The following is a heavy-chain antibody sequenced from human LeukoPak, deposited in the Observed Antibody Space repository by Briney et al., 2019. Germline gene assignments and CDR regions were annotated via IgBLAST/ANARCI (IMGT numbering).Heavy chain of an antibody. CDR1: GFTLSSYA. Sequence: GGSLRLSCSASGFTLSSYAMHWVRQAPGKGLEYVSGINSNGGSTYYADSVKGRFSISRDNSKNTLYLQMSSLRAEDTAVYYCLGPILNDWFDPWGQGTLVTVSS. V-gene: IGHV3-64D*06. J-gene: IGHJ5*02. CDR3: LGPILNDWFDP. D-gene: IGHD2-8*01. CDR2: INSNGGST.